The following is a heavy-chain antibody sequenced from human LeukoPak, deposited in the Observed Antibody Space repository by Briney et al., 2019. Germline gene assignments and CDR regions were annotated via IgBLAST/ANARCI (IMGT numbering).Heavy chain of an antibody. CDR2: ITWKTLRT. J-gene: IGHJ4*02. V-gene: IGHV3-43*01. CDR1: GLTFNDDT. D-gene: IGHD3-3*01. Sequence: GGSLRLSCAASGLTFNDDTMHWVRQTPGRGLEWVSFITWKTLRTNYADSVKGRFTVSRDNRKDSLYLQMNSLSTEDTGLYHCASEVGYRSLGYLGQGTLVTVSS. CDR3: ASEVGYRSLGY.